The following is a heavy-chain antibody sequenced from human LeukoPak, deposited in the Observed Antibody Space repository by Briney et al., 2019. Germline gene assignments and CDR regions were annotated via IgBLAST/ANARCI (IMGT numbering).Heavy chain of an antibody. V-gene: IGHV1-2*06. CDR3: AGEDNSSGYRPFDI. CDR1: GYTFTGYY. CDR2: INPNNGGT. Sequence: ASVKVSCKASGYTFTGYYIHWVRQAPGQGLEWMGRINPNNGGTNYAQKFQGRVTMTGDMSMSTAYMELGRLRSVDTAVYYCAGEDNSSGYRPFDIWGQGTMVTVPS. J-gene: IGHJ3*02. D-gene: IGHD3-22*01.